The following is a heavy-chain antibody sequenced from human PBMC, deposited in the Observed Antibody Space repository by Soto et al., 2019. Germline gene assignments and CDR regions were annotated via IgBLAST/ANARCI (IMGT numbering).Heavy chain of an antibody. V-gene: IGHV3-23*01. J-gene: IGHJ4*02. D-gene: IGHD2-2*03. CDR3: AKMEGMDPWAYSFDY. Sequence: EVQVLESGGGLVQPGGSLRLPCAATGFTFSDFAMSWARKAPGRGLEWVSRIYGGGNGPHYADSVKGRVTISRDNSKNTLYLQMNSLRAEDTAVYYCAKMEGMDPWAYSFDYWGQGTLVTVSS. CDR2: IYGGGNGP. CDR1: GFTFSDFA.